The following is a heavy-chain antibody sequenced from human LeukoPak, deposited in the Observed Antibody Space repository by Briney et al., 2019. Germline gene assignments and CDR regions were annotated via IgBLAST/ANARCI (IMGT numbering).Heavy chain of an antibody. CDR2: INPSGGST. J-gene: IGHJ4*02. CDR1: GYTFTSYY. Sequence: ASVKVSCKASGYTFTSYYMHWVRQAPGQGLEWMGIINPSGGSTSYAQKFQGRVTMTRDTSTSTVYMELSSLRSEDTAVYYCARAGRYYDYVWGSYRYSPFDYWGQGTLVTVSS. D-gene: IGHD3-16*02. CDR3: ARAGRYYDYVWGSYRYSPFDY. V-gene: IGHV1-46*01.